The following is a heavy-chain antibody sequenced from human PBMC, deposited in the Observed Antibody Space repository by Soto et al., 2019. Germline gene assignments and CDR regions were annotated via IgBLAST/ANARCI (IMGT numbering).Heavy chain of an antibody. CDR3: ARHEGWTRPDQ. D-gene: IGHD3-3*01. CDR2: IFHDGNT. V-gene: IGHV4-4*02. CDR1: GASIGSGGW. J-gene: IGHJ5*02. Sequence: PSATLSLTCSVSGASIGSGGWWSWVRQPPGKGLEWIAEIFHDGNTNYSPSLKSRVTISVDRSQNQFSLNVYSVTAADTAVYYGARHEGWTRPDQWGQGAPVTVYS.